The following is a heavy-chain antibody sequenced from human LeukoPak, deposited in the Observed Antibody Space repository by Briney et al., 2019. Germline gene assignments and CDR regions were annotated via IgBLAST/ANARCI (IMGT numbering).Heavy chain of an antibody. CDR1: GGSISSGSYY. CDR2: IYTSGST. J-gene: IGHJ3*02. D-gene: IGHD7-27*01. CDR3: ARETRLTGDDAFDI. Sequence: PSQTLSLTCTVSGGSISSGSYYWSWIRQPAGKGLEWIGRIYTSGSTNYNPSLKSRVTISVDTSKNQFSLKLSSVTAADTAVYYCARETRLTGDDAFDIWGQGTMVTVSS. V-gene: IGHV4-61*02.